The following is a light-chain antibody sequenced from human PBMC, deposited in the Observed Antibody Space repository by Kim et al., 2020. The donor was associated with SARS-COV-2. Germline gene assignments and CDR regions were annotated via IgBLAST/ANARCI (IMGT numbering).Light chain of an antibody. CDR2: GAS. J-gene: IGKJ4*01. CDR3: QQYISYPLT. CDR1: HDISNY. Sequence: ASVGDRVTITCLSSHDISNYLAWFQQKPGKAPQPLIYGASSLQSGVPSKFSGSGSGTDFTLTISSLQPEDFAAYYCQQYISYPLTFGGGTKVDIK. V-gene: IGKV1-16*02.